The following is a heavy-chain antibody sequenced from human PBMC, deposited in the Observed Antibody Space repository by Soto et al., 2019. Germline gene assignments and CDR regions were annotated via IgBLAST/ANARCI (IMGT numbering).Heavy chain of an antibody. CDR1: GGTFSSYA. Sequence: SVKVSFKASGGTFSSYAISWVRQAPGQGLEWMGGIIPIFGTANYAQKFQGRVTITADESTSTAYMELSSLRSEDTAVYYCASVLELHYYYGMDVWGQGTTVTVSS. V-gene: IGHV1-69*01. CDR3: ASVLELHYYYGMDV. D-gene: IGHD1-7*01. J-gene: IGHJ6*02. CDR2: IIPIFGTA.